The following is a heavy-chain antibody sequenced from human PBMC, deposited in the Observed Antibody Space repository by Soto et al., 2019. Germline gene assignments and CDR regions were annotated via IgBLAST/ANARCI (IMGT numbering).Heavy chain of an antibody. J-gene: IGHJ6*03. CDR2: IYYSGST. V-gene: IGHV4-59*01. Sequence: PSETLSLTCTVSGGSTSSYYWSWIRQPPGKGLEWIGYIYYSGSTNYNPSLKSRVTISVDTSKNQFSLKLSSVTAADTAVYYCARRSQYCSGGSCHYYYYMDVWGKGTTVT. CDR3: ARRSQYCSGGSCHYYYYMDV. D-gene: IGHD2-15*01. CDR1: GGSTSSYY.